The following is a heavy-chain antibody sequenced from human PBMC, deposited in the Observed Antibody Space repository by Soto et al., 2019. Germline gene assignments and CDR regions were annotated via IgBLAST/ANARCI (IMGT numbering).Heavy chain of an antibody. CDR2: ISYDGSNK. Sequence: QVQLVESGGGVVQPGRSLRLSCAASGFTFSSYAMHWVRQAPGKGLVWVAVISYDGSNKYYADSVKGRFTIPRDNSKNTLYLQMNRLRAEDTAVYYCARDFEESSGYCSGGSCGGVFAYWGQGTLVTVSS. CDR1: GFTFSSYA. D-gene: IGHD2-15*01. J-gene: IGHJ4*02. V-gene: IGHV3-30-3*01. CDR3: ARDFEESSGYCSGGSCGGVFAY.